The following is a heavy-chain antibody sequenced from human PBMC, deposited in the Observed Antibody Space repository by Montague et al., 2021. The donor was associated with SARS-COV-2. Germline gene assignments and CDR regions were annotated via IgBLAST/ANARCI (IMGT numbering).Heavy chain of an antibody. D-gene: IGHD4-23*01. CDR2: IYYSGST. J-gene: IGHJ4*02. Sequence: SETLSLTCTVSGGSVSSRCYYWGWIRQPPGKGLEWIGSIYYSGSTHYNPSLKSRVTISVDTSKNQFSLKLSSVTAADTAVYYCARRGDYGGPRFDYWGQGTLVSVSP. CDR3: ARRGDYGGPRFDY. CDR1: GGSVSSRCYY. V-gene: IGHV4-39*01.